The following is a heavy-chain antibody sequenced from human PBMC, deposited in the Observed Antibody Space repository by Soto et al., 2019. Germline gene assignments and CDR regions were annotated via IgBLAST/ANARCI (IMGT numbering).Heavy chain of an antibody. CDR3: ARAPIGGGAPYYFDY. J-gene: IGHJ4*02. CDR1: GYTFTEYY. D-gene: IGHD3-16*01. CDR2: TNPSTGDT. Sequence: ASVKVSCKASGYTFTEYYLYWVRQAPGQGPEWLGWTNPSTGDTNQAQKFQGRVTMTRDMSLTTAYMELHRLTSDDTAVYYCARAPIGGGAPYYFDYWGQGSLVTVSS. V-gene: IGHV1-2*02.